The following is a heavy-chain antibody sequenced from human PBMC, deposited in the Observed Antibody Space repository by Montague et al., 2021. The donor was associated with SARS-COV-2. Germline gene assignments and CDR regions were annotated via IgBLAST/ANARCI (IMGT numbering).Heavy chain of an antibody. D-gene: IGHD2-8*02. V-gene: IGHV3-11*05. CDR3: ARGGHCSRGICSSVGLVDF. CDR2: ISTSSFYT. CDR1: GFTFSDYY. Sequence: SLRLSCAASGFTFSDYYMGWIRQAPGKGLEWVSDISTSSFYTNYADSVKGRFTISRDNAKNSLYLQMNSLRAADTAVYYCARGGHCSRGICSSVGLVDFWGQGTLVTVSS. J-gene: IGHJ4*02.